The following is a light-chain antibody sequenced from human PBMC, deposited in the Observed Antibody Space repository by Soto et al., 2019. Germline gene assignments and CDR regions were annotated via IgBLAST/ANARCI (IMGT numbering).Light chain of an antibody. CDR3: SSYTSSSPLVYV. J-gene: IGLJ1*01. CDR2: DVS. CDR1: SSDVGGYNY. Sequence: QSALTQPASVSGSPGQSITISCTGTSSDVGGYNYVSWYQQHPGKAPKLMIYDVSNRPSGVSNRFSGSKSGNTASLTISGLQDEDEADYYCSSYTSSSPLVYVFGTGTKLTVL. V-gene: IGLV2-14*01.